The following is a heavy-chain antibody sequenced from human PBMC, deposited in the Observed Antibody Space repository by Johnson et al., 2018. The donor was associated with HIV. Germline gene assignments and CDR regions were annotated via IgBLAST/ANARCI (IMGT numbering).Heavy chain of an antibody. Sequence: VQLVESGGGVVQPGRSLRLSCAASGFTVSSNYMSWVRQAPGKGLEWVSVIFSGGTTYYADSVKGRFTISRDNSKNTLYLQMNSLRAGDTAVYYCARALARLDAFDIWGQGTLVTVSS. J-gene: IGHJ3*02. CDR1: GFTVSSNY. CDR3: ARALARLDAFDI. V-gene: IGHV3-66*01. CDR2: IFSGGTT.